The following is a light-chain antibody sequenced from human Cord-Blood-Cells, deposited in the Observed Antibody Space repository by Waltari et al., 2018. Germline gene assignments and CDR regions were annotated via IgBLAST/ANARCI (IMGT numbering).Light chain of an antibody. Sequence: EIVLTQSPGTLSLSPGDSATLSCRASQSVSSSYLAWYQRKPGQAPRLLIYGASSRATGIPDRFSGSGSGTDFTLTISRLEPEDFAVYYCQQYGSSLALTFGGGTKVEIK. V-gene: IGKV3-20*01. CDR3: QQYGSSLALT. CDR1: QSVSSSY. CDR2: GAS. J-gene: IGKJ4*01.